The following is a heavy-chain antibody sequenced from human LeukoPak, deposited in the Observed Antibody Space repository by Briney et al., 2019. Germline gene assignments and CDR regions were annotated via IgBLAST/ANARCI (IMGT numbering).Heavy chain of an antibody. Sequence: GGTLRLSCAASGFTFSNYGMSWVRQAPGKGLEWVSSISGSGGSTYYADSVQGRFTISRDNSKNTLYLQMNSLRAEDTAVYYCAKDYYGDYWGQGTLVTVSS. V-gene: IGHV3-23*01. CDR2: ISGSGGST. J-gene: IGHJ4*02. CDR3: AKDYYGDY. D-gene: IGHD3-22*01. CDR1: GFTFSNYG.